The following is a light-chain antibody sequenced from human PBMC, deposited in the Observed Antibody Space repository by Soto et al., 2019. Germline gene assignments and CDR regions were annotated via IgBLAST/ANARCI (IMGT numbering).Light chain of an antibody. J-gene: IGKJ1*01. Sequence: DIQLTQSPSSLSASVGDRVTITCRASQGISNYVAWYQQKPGKVPKLLIYAASALQLGVPSRFSGSGSGTDFTLTISSLQPDDFATYYCQQYNTYSTFGQGTKVDIK. CDR2: AAS. CDR1: QGISNY. V-gene: IGKV1-27*01. CDR3: QQYNTYST.